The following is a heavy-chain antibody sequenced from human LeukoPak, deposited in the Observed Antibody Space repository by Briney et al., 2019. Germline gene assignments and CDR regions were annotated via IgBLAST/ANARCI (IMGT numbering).Heavy chain of an antibody. J-gene: IGHJ4*02. CDR2: IYHSGST. Sequence: SETLSLTCAVSGGSISSSNWWSWVRQPPGKGLEWIGEIYHSGSTNYNPSLKSRVTISVDKSKNQFSLKLSSVTAADTAVYYCARQDIVATIRMYYFDYWGQGTLVTVSS. CDR3: ARQDIVATIRMYYFDY. CDR1: GGSISSSNW. V-gene: IGHV4-4*02. D-gene: IGHD5-12*01.